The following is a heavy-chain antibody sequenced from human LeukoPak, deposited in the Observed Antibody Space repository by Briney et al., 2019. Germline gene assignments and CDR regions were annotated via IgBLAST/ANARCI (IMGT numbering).Heavy chain of an antibody. CDR3: AKDINPKITGYFDY. J-gene: IGHJ4*02. V-gene: IGHV3-9*03. D-gene: IGHD3-16*01. Sequence: GRSLRLXCAASGFTFDDYAMHWVRQAPGKDLEWVSGISWNSGSIGYADSVKGRFTISRDNAKNSLYLQMNSLRAEDMALYYCAKDINPKITGYFDYWGQGTLVTVSS. CDR1: GFTFDDYA. CDR2: ISWNSGSI.